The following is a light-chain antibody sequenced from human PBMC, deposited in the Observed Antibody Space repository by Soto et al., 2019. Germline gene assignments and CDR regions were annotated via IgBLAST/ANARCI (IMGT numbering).Light chain of an antibody. CDR2: ATS. Sequence: EVLMTQSPSTLSVSPGERATLSCRASQSVSRKLAWYQRKPGQAPRLLLYATSTRATGIPARFIGSGSGTEFTLTISSLPSEDFALYFCQQYDKWPTTFGQGTRLEIK. CDR1: QSVSRK. CDR3: QQYDKWPTT. V-gene: IGKV3D-15*01. J-gene: IGKJ5*01.